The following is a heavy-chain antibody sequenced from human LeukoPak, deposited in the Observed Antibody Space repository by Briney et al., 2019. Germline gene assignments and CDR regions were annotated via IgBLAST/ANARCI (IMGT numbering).Heavy chain of an antibody. CDR1: GYSIRSGYY. J-gene: IGHJ4*02. D-gene: IGHD2-8*01. CDR3: ASRTGGIVLMVYAEYYFDY. V-gene: IGHV4-38-2*02. Sequence: SETLSLTCTVSGYSIRSGYYWGWIRQPPGKGLEWIGSIYHSGSTYYNPSLKSRVTISVDTSKNQFSLKLSSVTAADTAVYYCASRTGGIVLMVYAEYYFDYWGQGTLVTVSS. CDR2: IYHSGST.